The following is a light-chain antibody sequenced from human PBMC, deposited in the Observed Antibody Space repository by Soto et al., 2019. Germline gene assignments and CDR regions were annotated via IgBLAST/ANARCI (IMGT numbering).Light chain of an antibody. CDR2: DAS. J-gene: IGKJ2*01. V-gene: IGKV3-20*01. CDR3: QQYENWPPYT. CDR1: QSVRSTY. Sequence: DIVLTQSPGTLSLSPGERATLSCRASQSVRSTYLGWYQHKRGQAPRLLIYDASNRATGIPARFSGSGSGTDFTLTISNLQSEDFGVYYCQQYENWPPYTFGQGTKVDIK.